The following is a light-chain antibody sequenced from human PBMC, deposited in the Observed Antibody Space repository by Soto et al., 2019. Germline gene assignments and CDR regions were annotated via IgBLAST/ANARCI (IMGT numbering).Light chain of an antibody. Sequence: ELVLTQSPATLSLSPGERATLSCRASQSVSSSLAWYQQKPGQAPRLLISDASNRATGVPARFSGSGSGTDFTLPISSLEPVDFAVYHCQQRTTFGGGTKVDIK. V-gene: IGKV3-11*01. CDR1: QSVSSS. CDR2: DAS. J-gene: IGKJ4*01. CDR3: QQRTT.